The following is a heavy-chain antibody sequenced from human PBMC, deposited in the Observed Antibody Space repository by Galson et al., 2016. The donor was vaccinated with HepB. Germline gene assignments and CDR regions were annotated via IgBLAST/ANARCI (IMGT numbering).Heavy chain of an antibody. CDR3: ARGANRGRPFDC. CDR2: VKRDGSER. J-gene: IGHJ4*02. Sequence: LRLSCAASGFTFSSYWMSWVRQAPGKGLEWVANVKRDGSERYYVDSVKGRFTISSDNAKNSLFLQMNSLRVEDTAVYYCARGANRGRPFDCWGQGTLVTVSS. CDR1: GFTFSSYW. V-gene: IGHV3-7*03. D-gene: IGHD3-10*01.